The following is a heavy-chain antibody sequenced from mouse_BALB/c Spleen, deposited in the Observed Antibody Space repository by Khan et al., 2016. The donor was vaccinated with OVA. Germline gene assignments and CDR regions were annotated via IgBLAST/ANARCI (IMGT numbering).Heavy chain of an antibody. CDR3: TNGNYGCFAY. CDR1: GFTFSSFV. Sequence: EVELVESGGGLVEPGGSLKLSCAASGFTFSSFVMSWVRQTPEKRLEWVATISSAATYTYYPDSVKGRFTISRDNAKHTLYLQMNSLRSDDTAIYYCTNGNYGCFAYWGQGTLVTVST. J-gene: IGHJ3*01. CDR2: ISSAATYT. V-gene: IGHV5-9-1*01. D-gene: IGHD2-1*01.